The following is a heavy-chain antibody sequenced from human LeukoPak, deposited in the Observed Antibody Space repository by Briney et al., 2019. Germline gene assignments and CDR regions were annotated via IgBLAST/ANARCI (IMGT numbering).Heavy chain of an antibody. J-gene: IGHJ4*02. CDR3: AKDSSVVRGGYDYFDF. Sequence: GGSLRFSCAASGFTFSSYAMSWVRQAPGKGLEWVSAISGSDGSTYYADSVKGRFTISRDNSKNTLYLQMNSLRADDTAVYYCAKDSSVVRGGYDYFDFWGQGTLVTVSS. D-gene: IGHD3-10*01. V-gene: IGHV3-23*01. CDR1: GFTFSSYA. CDR2: ISGSDGST.